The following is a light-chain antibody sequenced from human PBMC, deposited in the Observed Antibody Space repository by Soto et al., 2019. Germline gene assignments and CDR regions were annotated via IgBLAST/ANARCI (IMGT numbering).Light chain of an antibody. CDR1: HSVSSY. J-gene: IGKJ4*01. CDR3: QQYSKWPLT. Sequence: EIVSKESPATVAVYPGERAILSCRASHSVSSYLAWYQQKPGQAPRLLIYGASTRATGIPARFSGSGSGTEFILTISSLQSEDFAVYYCQQYSKWPLTFGGGTKVDIK. CDR2: GAS. V-gene: IGKV3-15*01.